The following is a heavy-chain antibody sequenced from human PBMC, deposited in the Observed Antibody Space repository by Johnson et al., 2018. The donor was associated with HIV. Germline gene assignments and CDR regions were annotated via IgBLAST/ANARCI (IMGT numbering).Heavy chain of an antibody. Sequence: QVQLVESGGGVVQPGGSLRLSCAPSGFDFSGYALHWVRQAPGKGLEWGAVNSYDGLKKYYAGSVQGRFSIPRANSKDTLYLQMNKLRIEDTALYYCARSLHDYGDYLWGRDAFDLWGQGTMVIVSS. V-gene: IGHV3-30*04. CDR3: ARSLHDYGDYLWGRDAFDL. CDR1: GFDFSGYA. CDR2: NSYDGLKK. J-gene: IGHJ3*01. D-gene: IGHD4-17*01.